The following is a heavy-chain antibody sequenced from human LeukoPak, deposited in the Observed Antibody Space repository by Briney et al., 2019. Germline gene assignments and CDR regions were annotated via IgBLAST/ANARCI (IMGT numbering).Heavy chain of an antibody. Sequence: SCKASGGTFSSYAMHWVRQAPGKGLEWVAVISYDGSNKYYADSVKGRFTISRDNSKNTLYLQMNSLRAEDTAVYYCAREGDDYCSGGSCYNWFDPWGQGTLVTVSS. J-gene: IGHJ5*02. CDR3: AREGDDYCSGGSCYNWFDP. V-gene: IGHV3-30*04. D-gene: IGHD2-15*01. CDR2: ISYDGSNK. CDR1: GGTFSSYA.